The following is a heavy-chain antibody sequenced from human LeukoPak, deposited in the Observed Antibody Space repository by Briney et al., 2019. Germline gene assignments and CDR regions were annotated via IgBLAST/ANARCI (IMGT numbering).Heavy chain of an antibody. V-gene: IGHV3-23*01. J-gene: IGHJ5*02. CDR3: AKDPKWELPQYNWFDP. CDR2: ISGSGGST. D-gene: IGHD1-26*01. CDR1: GFTFSSYA. Sequence: GGSLRLSCAASGFTFSSYAMSWVRQAPGKGLEWVSAISGSGGSTYYSDSVKGRFTISRDNSKNTVYLQMNSLRAEDTAVYYCAKDPKWELPQYNWFDPWGQGTLVTVSS.